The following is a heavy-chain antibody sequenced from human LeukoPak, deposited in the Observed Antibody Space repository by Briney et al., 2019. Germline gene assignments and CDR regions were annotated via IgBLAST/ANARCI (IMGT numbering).Heavy chain of an antibody. CDR1: GFDFSGYW. CDR3: VRGGRATFDA. D-gene: IGHD5-12*01. J-gene: IGHJ4*02. V-gene: IGHV3-7*01. CDR2: MNHEGSET. Sequence: GSLGLSCAVSGFDFSGYWMTWVRQAPGKGLEWVATMNHEGSETYYLHSVKGRFTISRDNAENSLYLLMNGLRPEDMALYYCVRGGRATFDAWGQGTLVTVSS.